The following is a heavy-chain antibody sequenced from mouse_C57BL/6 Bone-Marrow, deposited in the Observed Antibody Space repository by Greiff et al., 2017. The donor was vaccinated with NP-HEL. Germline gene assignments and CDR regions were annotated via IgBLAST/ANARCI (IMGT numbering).Heavy chain of an antibody. J-gene: IGHJ4*01. CDR2: IWSGGST. CDR3: ARIDYLYYYAMDY. CDR1: GFSLTSYG. D-gene: IGHD2-4*01. Sequence: VKLMESGPGLVQPSQSLSITCTVSGFSLTSYGVHWVRQSPGKGLEWLGVIWSGGSTDYNAAFISRLSISKDNSKSQVFFKMNSLQADDTAIYYCARIDYLYYYAMDYWGQGTSVTVSS. V-gene: IGHV2-2*01.